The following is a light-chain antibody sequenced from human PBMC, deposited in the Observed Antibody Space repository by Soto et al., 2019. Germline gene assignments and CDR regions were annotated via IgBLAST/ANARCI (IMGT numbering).Light chain of an antibody. CDR2: GAS. Sequence: EIVMTQSPATLSVSPGERATLSCRASLSVSSTLAWYQQKPGQAPSLLIYGASTRATVIPARLRGRGSGTEVTFTIRSLHSEDVAVYYCQQDSYWHLNFGGGTKVESK. CDR3: QQDSYWHLN. CDR1: LSVSST. J-gene: IGKJ4*01. V-gene: IGKV3-15*01.